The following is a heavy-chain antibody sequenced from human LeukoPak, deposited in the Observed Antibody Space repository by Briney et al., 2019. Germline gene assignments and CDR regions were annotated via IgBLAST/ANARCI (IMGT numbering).Heavy chain of an antibody. CDR1: GFTFSSYW. D-gene: IGHD2/OR15-2a*01. CDR2: ISSDGSTT. V-gene: IGHV3-74*01. CDR3: ARDFSAGVDY. J-gene: IGHJ4*02. Sequence: GGSLRLSCAASGFTFSSYWMHWVRQAPGKGLVWVSRISSDGSTTIYADSVKGRFTISRDNAKNTLYLQMNSLRAEDTAVYYCARDFSAGVDYWGQGTLVTVPS.